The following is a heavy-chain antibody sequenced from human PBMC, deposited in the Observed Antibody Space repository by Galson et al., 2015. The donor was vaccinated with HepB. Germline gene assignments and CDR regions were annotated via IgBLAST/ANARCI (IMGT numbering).Heavy chain of an antibody. J-gene: IGHJ3*02. CDR3: ARGFSNWNDELRHYWPTPFDN. V-gene: IGHV1-69*13. CDR2: IIPIFGTA. CDR1: GGTFSSYT. D-gene: IGHD1-1*01. Sequence: SVKVSCKASGGTFSSYTMSWVRQAPGQGLEWMGGIIPIFGTANYAQKFQGRVAITADESTSTAYMQLSSLRSEDTAVYYCARGFSNWNDELRHYWPTPFDNWGQGTMVTVSS.